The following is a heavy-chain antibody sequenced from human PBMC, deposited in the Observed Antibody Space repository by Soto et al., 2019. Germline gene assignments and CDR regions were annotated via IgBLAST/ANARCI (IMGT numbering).Heavy chain of an antibody. J-gene: IGHJ3*02. V-gene: IGHV3-64D*06. CDR3: ARRPPYCGGDCREEDPFAR. CDR1: GFSFGTYA. CDR2: INNNGGST. Sequence: GGSLRLSCSASGFSFGTYAMHWVRQAPGKGLEYVSAINNNGGSTKYADSVKGRFTISRDNSKNTLYLQMSSVRVEDTATYYCARRPPYCGGDCREEDPFARWGQGTMVTVSS. D-gene: IGHD2-21*02.